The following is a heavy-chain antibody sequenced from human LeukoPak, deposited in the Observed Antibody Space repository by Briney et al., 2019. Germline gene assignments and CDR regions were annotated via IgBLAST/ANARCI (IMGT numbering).Heavy chain of an antibody. D-gene: IGHD6-13*01. CDR3: ARDSDSSSWNDRRYYYYMDV. Sequence: GGSLRLSCAASGFTFSDYYMSWIRQAPGEGLEWVSYISSSGSTIYYADSVKGRFTLSRDNAKNSLYLQMSSLRAEDTAVYYCARDSDSSSWNDRRYYYYMDVWGKGTTVTVSS. CDR2: ISSSGSTI. V-gene: IGHV3-11*01. CDR1: GFTFSDYY. J-gene: IGHJ6*03.